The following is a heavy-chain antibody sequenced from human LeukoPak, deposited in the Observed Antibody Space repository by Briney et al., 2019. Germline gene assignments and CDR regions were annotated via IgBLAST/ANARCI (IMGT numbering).Heavy chain of an antibody. Sequence: GGSLRLSCAASEFTFSSYYMNWVRQAPGKGLEWVSCISNTNSYIYYADSVKGRFTISRDNAKNSLYLQMNSLRAEDTAVYYCARDAFDIWGQGTMVTVSS. V-gene: IGHV3-21*01. CDR1: EFTFSSYY. CDR2: ISNTNSYI. CDR3: ARDAFDI. J-gene: IGHJ3*02.